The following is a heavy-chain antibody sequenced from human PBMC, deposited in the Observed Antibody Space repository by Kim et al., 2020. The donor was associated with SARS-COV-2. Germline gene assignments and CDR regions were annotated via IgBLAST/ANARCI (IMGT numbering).Heavy chain of an antibody. J-gene: IGHJ4*02. D-gene: IGHD3-10*01. CDR1: GGSISSSSYY. CDR2: IYYSGST. V-gene: IGHV4-39*07. Sequence: SETVSLTCTVSGGSISSSSYYWGWIRQPPGKGLEWIGSIYYSGSTYYNPSLKSRVTISVDTSKNQFSLKLSSVTAADTAVYYCARDRYYYGSGSPGYFDYWGQGTLVTVSS. CDR3: ARDRYYYGSGSPGYFDY.